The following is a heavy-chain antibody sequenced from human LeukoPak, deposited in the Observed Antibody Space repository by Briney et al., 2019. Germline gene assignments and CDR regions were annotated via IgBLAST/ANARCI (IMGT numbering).Heavy chain of an antibody. D-gene: IGHD3-10*01. CDR1: GLTFSTYD. V-gene: IGHV3-23*01. J-gene: IGHJ4*02. Sequence: GGTLRLSCAASGLTFSTYDMNWVRQAPGKGLEWVSSISSSGGSTYYADSVRGRFTISRDNSKNTLYLQMNSLRAEDTAIYYCAKDLVTGSLDYWGQGTLVTVSS. CDR2: ISSSGGST. CDR3: AKDLVTGSLDY.